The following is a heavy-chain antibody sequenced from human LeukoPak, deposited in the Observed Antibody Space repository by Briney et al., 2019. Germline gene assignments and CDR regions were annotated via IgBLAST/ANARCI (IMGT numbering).Heavy chain of an antibody. CDR3: SGGSWGGFDY. CDR2: IYYSGST. CDR1: GGSISSGDYY. J-gene: IGHJ4*02. V-gene: IGHV4-30-4*08. Sequence: PSETLCLTCTVSGGSISSGDYYWSWIRQPPGKGLEWIGYIYYSGSTYYNPSLKSRVTISVDTSKNQFSLKLSSVTAADTAVYYCSGGSWGGFDYWGQGTLVTVSS. D-gene: IGHD2-15*01.